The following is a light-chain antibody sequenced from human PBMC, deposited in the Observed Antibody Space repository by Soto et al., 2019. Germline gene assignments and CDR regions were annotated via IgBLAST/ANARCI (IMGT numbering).Light chain of an antibody. V-gene: IGKV3-15*01. CDR2: GVS. J-gene: IGKJ1*01. CDR1: QSVSSN. CDR3: QQYNNWPGT. Sequence: EIVMTQSPATLSVSPGERATLSCRASQSVSSNLAWYQQKPGQAPRLLIYGVSTRATGIPARFSGSGSGTEFKLTISSLQSEDFAVYYCQQYNNWPGTFGQGTKVEIK.